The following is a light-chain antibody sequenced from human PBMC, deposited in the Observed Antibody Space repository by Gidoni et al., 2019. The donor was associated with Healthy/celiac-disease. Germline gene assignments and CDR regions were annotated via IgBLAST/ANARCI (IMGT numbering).Light chain of an antibody. CDR2: EGS. CDR3: CSYAGSSTLV. V-gene: IGLV2-23*01. CDR1: SSDVGSYNL. Sequence: QSALTQPASVSGSPGQAITLTCTGTSSDVGSYNLVSWYHQHPGKAPKRMIYEGSKRPSGVSNRFSGSKSGNTASLTISGLQAEDEADYYCCSYAGSSTLVFGGGTKLTVL. J-gene: IGLJ3*02.